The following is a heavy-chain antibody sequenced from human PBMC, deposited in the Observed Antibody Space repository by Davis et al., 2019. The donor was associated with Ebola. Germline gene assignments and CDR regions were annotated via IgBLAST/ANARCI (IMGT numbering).Heavy chain of an antibody. D-gene: IGHD6-6*01. CDR1: GGSISSYY. J-gene: IGHJ6*02. CDR2: IYYSGST. CDR3: ARLEAAQGRYYYYYYGMDV. V-gene: IGHV4-59*08. Sequence: SETLSLTCTVSGGSISSYYWSWIRQPPGKGLEWIGYIYYSGSTNYNPSLKSRVTISVDTSKNQFSLKLSSVTAADTAVYYCARLEAAQGRYYYYYYGMDVWGQGTTVTVSS.